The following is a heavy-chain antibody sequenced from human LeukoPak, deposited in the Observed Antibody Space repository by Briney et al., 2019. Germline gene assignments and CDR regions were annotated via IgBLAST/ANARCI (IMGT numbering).Heavy chain of an antibody. CDR2: IYYSGST. CDR3: ARGSLAPRYPWNYFHYYYYMDV. V-gene: IGHV4-39*07. CDR1: GGSISSSSYY. J-gene: IGHJ6*03. D-gene: IGHD1-7*01. Sequence: SETLSLTCTVSGGSISSSSYYWGWIRQPPGKGLEWIGSIYYSGSTYYNPSLKSRVTISVDTSKNQFSLKLSSVTAADTAVYYCARGSLAPRYPWNYFHYYYYMDVWGKGTTVTVSS.